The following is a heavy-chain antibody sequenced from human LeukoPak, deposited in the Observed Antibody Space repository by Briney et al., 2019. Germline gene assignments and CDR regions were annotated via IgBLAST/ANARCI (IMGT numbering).Heavy chain of an antibody. CDR2: INPNTGGT. V-gene: IGHV1-2*02. CDR1: GYTFTGYY. Sequence: ASVKVSCKASGYTFTGYYMHWVRQAPGQGLEWVGWINPNTGGTNYAQRFQGRVTMTGDTSISTAYMELSRLRSDDTAVYYCARDVEYNSATYYFDYWGQGTLVTVSS. J-gene: IGHJ4*02. D-gene: IGHD6-6*01. CDR3: ARDVEYNSATYYFDY.